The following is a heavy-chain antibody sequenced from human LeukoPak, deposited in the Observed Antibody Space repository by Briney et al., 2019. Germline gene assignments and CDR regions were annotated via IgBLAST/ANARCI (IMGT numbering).Heavy chain of an antibody. D-gene: IGHD4-17*01. J-gene: IGHJ4*02. Sequence: GALRLSCAASGFTFSSYAMHWVRQAPGKGLEYVSAISSNGGSTYYANSVKGRFTISRDNSKNTLYLQMGSLRAEDMAVYYCARSHMTTVTLDYWGQGTLVTVSS. V-gene: IGHV3-64*01. CDR1: GFTFSSYA. CDR2: ISSNGGST. CDR3: ARSHMTTVTLDY.